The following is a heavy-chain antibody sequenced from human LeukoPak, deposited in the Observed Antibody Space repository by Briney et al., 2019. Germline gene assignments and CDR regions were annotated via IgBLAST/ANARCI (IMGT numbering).Heavy chain of an antibody. V-gene: IGHV1-69*05. D-gene: IGHD2-15*01. CDR3: ARDVLAAPYYYYYMDV. J-gene: IGHJ6*03. Sequence: GASVKVSCKASGGTFSSYAISWVRQAPGQGLERMGGIIPIFGTANYAQKFQGRVTITTDESTSTAYMELSSLRSEDTAVYYCARDVLAAPYYYYYMDVWGKGTTVTVSS. CDR2: IIPIFGTA. CDR1: GGTFSSYA.